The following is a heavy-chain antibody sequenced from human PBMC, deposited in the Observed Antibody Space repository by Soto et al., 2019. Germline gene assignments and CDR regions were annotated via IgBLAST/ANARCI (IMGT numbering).Heavy chain of an antibody. CDR3: ARGTISSWDWGYFGN. J-gene: IGHJ4*02. D-gene: IGHD6-13*01. Sequence: SVKVYRKASVYTITIYDIYCVRKTTGQGLEWMGWMNPNSGNTGYAQKFQGRVTMTRNTSISTAYMELSSLRSEDTAVYYCARGTISSWDWGYFGNCDQETLLTVYS. CDR2: MNPNSGNT. CDR1: VYTITIYD. V-gene: IGHV1-8*01.